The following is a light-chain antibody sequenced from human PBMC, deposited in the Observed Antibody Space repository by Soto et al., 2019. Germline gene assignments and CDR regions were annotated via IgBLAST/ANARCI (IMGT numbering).Light chain of an antibody. CDR2: EVS. V-gene: IGLV2-14*01. J-gene: IGLJ1*01. Sequence: QSALTQPASVSGSPGQSITISCTGTSSDVGGYNYVSWYQQHPGKAPKLMIYEVSNRPSGVSNRFSGSKSGNTASLTISGLQAEHEADYYCSSYTRSSTYVFGTGTKLTVL. CDR3: SSYTRSSTYV. CDR1: SSDVGGYNY.